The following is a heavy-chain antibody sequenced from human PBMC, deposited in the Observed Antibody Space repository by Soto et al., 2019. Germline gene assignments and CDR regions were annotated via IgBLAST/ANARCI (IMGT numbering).Heavy chain of an antibody. V-gene: IGHV4-31*03. CDR2: IYYSGST. CDR1: GGSISSGGYY. J-gene: IGHJ5*02. Sequence: PSETLSLTCTVSGGSISSGGYYWSWIRQHPGKGLEWIGYIYYSGSTYYNPSLKSRVTISVDTSKNQFSLKLSSVTAADTAVYYCARKYYDFWSGSKGWFDPWGQGTLVTVSS. D-gene: IGHD3-3*01. CDR3: ARKYYDFWSGSKGWFDP.